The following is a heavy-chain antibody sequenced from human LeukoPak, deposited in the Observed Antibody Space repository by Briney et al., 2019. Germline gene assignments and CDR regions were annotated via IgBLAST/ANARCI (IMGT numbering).Heavy chain of an antibody. Sequence: SETLSLTCAVSGGSISSYYWSWIRQPAGKGLEWIGRIYTSGSTNYNPSLKSRVTISVDKSKNQFSLKLSPVTAADTAVYYCAREGEFIAWGQGTLVTVSS. D-gene: IGHD3-16*01. V-gene: IGHV4-4*07. CDR3: AREGEFIA. CDR2: IYTSGST. CDR1: GGSISSYY. J-gene: IGHJ4*02.